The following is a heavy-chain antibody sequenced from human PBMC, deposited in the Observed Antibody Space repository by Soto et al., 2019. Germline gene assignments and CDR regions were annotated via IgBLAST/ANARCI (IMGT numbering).Heavy chain of an antibody. J-gene: IGHJ3*02. D-gene: IGHD6-19*01. CDR3: ARAFFNRYSSGYYAFDI. CDR2: IIPLLGIG. Sequence: SVKVSCKVSGGTLSSETISWLRQAPGQGLEWMGRIIPLLGIGNFAQKFQGRVTITEDISTNTGYMELSSLSSQDTAVYYCARAFFNRYSSGYYAFDIWGQGTMVTVSS. V-gene: IGHV1-69*02. CDR1: GGTLSSET.